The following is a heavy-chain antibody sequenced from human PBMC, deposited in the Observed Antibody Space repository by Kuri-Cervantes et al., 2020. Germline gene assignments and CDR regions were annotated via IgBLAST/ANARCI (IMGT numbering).Heavy chain of an antibody. V-gene: IGHV3-74*01. CDR2: INSDGSST. J-gene: IGHJ4*02. Sequence: GESLKISCAASGFTFSSYWMHWVRQAPGKGLVWVSRINSDGSSTSYADSVKGRFTISRDNAKNTLYLQMNSLRAEDTAVYYCAKGGDGYNYRIYWGQGTLVTVSS. D-gene: IGHD5-24*01. CDR1: GFTFSSYW. CDR3: AKGGDGYNYRIY.